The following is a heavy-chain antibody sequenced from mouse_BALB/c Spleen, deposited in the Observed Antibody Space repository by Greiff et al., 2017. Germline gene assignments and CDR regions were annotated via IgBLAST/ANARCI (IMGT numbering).Heavy chain of an antibody. V-gene: IGHV3-6*02. Sequence: EVKLMESGPGLVKPSQSLSLTCSVTGYSITSGYYWNWIRQFPGNKLEWMGYISYDGSNNYNPSLKNRISITRDTSKNQFFLKLNSVTTEDTATYYCARERGYYGSSYNFDYWGQGTTLTVSS. CDR2: ISYDGSN. D-gene: IGHD1-1*01. CDR3: ARERGYYGSSYNFDY. CDR1: GYSITSGYY. J-gene: IGHJ2*01.